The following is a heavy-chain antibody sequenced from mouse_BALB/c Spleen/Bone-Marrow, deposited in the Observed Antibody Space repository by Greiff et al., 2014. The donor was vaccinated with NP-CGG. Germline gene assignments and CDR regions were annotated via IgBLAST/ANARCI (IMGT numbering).Heavy chain of an antibody. V-gene: IGHV14-3*02. CDR2: IDPANGNT. D-gene: IGHD2-14*01. CDR1: GFNIKDTY. Sequence: VQLQQPGAELVKPGASVQLSCTAPGFNIKDTYMHWVKQRPEQGLEWIGRIDPANGNTKYDPKFQGKATITADTSSNTAYLQLSSLTSEDTAVYYCARYRLGTYFDYWGQGTTLTVSS. J-gene: IGHJ2*01. CDR3: ARYRLGTYFDY.